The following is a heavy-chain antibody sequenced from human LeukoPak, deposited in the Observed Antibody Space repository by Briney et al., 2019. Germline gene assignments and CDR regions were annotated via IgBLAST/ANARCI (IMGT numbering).Heavy chain of an antibody. D-gene: IGHD2-21*02. CDR1: GYTFTSYG. CDR3: ARDQAYCGGDCSSYYYMDV. Sequence: ASVKVSCKASGYTFTSYGISWVRQAPGHGLEWMGWINPNSGGTNYAQKFQGRVTMTRDTSISTAYMELSRLRSDDTAVYYCARDQAYCGGDCSSYYYMDVWGKGTTVTVSS. J-gene: IGHJ6*03. CDR2: INPNSGGT. V-gene: IGHV1-2*02.